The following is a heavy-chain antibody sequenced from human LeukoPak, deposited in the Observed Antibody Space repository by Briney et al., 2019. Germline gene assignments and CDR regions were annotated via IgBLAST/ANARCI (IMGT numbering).Heavy chain of an antibody. CDR3: ASSIRAARLRGRRVRFYYGMDV. CDR1: GGSISSYY. V-gene: IGHV4-59*08. D-gene: IGHD6-6*01. CDR2: IYYSGST. J-gene: IGHJ6*02. Sequence: SETLSLTCTVSGGSISSYYWSWIRQPPGKGLEWIGYIYYSGSTNYNPSLKSRVTISVDTSKNQFSLKLSSVTAADTAVYYCASSIRAARLRGRRVRFYYGMDVWGQGTTVTVSS.